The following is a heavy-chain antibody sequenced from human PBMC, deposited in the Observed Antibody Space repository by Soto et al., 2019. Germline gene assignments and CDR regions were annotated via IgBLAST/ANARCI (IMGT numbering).Heavy chain of an antibody. Sequence: PSETLSLTCTVSGGSISSYYWSWIRQPPGKGLEWIGYIYYSGSTNYNPSLKSRVTISVDTSKNQFSLKLSSVTAADTAVYYCARVDYDYIWGSYRYSYFDYWGQGTLVTVSS. J-gene: IGHJ4*02. CDR3: ARVDYDYIWGSYRYSYFDY. D-gene: IGHD3-16*02. CDR1: GGSISSYY. CDR2: IYYSGST. V-gene: IGHV4-59*01.